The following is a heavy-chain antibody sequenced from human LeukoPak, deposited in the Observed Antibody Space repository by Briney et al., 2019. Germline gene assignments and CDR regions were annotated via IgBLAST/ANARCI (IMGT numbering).Heavy chain of an antibody. CDR3: ATDRGDFGLYCYGMDV. J-gene: IGHJ6*02. CDR2: FDPEDGET. CDR1: GYTFTELS. D-gene: IGHD3-3*01. Sequence: GASVKVSCTVSGYTFTELSMHWVRQAPGKGLEWMGGFDPEDGETIYAQKFQGRVTMTEDTSTDTAYMELSSLRSEDTAVYYCATDRGDFGLYCYGMDVWGQGTTVTVSS. V-gene: IGHV1-24*01.